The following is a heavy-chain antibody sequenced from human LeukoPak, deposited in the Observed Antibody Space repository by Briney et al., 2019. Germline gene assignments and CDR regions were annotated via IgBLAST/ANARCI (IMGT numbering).Heavy chain of an antibody. J-gene: IGHJ4*02. CDR1: GFTFRSYA. CDR2: ISYDGSNE. D-gene: IGHD4-17*01. Sequence: PGGSLRLSCAASGFTFRSYAMHWVRQAPAMGLEWVAVISYDGSNEYYADSVKGRFTISRDNSKNTLYLQMNSLRAEDTAVYYCARGSKSYGDYIRSRIHYFDYWGQGTLVTVSS. V-gene: IGHV3-30*04. CDR3: ARGSKSYGDYIRSRIHYFDY.